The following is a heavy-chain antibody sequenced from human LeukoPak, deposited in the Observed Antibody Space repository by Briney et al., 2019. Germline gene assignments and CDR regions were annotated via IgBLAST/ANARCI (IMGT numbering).Heavy chain of an antibody. Sequence: PSETLSLTCAVYGGSFSGYYWSWIRQPPGKGLEWIGEINHSGSTNYNPSLKSRVTISVDTSKNQFSLKLTSVTAADTAVYYCARHKGGSAPYQDAFDIWAKGPWSPSLQ. J-gene: IGHJ3*02. V-gene: IGHV4-34*01. CDR2: INHSGST. CDR3: ARHKGGSAPYQDAFDI. CDR1: GGSFSGYY. D-gene: IGHD2-2*01.